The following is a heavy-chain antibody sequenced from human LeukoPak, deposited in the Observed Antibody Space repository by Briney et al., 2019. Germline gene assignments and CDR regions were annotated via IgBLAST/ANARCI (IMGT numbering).Heavy chain of an antibody. CDR3: ARMTITMVRGVIMYYFDY. Sequence: PSETLSLTCTVSGGSISSYYWSWIRQPAGKGLEWIGRIYTSGSTNYNPSLKSRVTMSVDTSKNQFSLKLSSVTAADTAVYYCARMTITMVRGVIMYYFDYWGQGTLVTVSS. D-gene: IGHD3-10*01. CDR2: IYTSGST. CDR1: GGSISSYY. J-gene: IGHJ4*02. V-gene: IGHV4-4*07.